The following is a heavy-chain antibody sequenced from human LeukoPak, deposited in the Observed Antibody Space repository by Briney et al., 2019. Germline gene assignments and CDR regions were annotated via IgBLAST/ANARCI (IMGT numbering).Heavy chain of an antibody. CDR1: GGSISSTSYY. CDR2: ILYRGST. V-gene: IGHV4-39*01. CDR3: AILGTGGS. Sequence: PSETLSLTCTVSGGSISSTSYYWGWIRQPPGKGLEWIGTILYRGSTSYNPSLKSRVTIAVDTSNNQFSLRLSSVTAADTAVYYCAILGTGGSWGQGTLVTVSS. D-gene: IGHD3-10*01. J-gene: IGHJ5*02.